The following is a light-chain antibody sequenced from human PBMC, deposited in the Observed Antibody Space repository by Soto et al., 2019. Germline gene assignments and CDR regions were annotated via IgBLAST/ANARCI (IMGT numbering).Light chain of an antibody. Sequence: DIQMTQSPSSLSASVGDRVTITCRASQSISSYLNWYQQKPGKAPKLLIYAASSLQSGVPSRFSGSGSGTDFTLTISSLQPKEFATYYCQQSYSTPMYTFGQGTKLEIK. J-gene: IGKJ2*01. CDR3: QQSYSTPMYT. CDR1: QSISSY. V-gene: IGKV1-39*01. CDR2: AAS.